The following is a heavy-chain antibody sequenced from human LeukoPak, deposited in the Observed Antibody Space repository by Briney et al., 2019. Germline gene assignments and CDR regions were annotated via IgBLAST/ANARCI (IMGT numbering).Heavy chain of an antibody. D-gene: IGHD4-17*01. CDR2: ISYDGSYK. CDR1: GFTLSSYG. V-gene: IGHV3-30*18. CDR3: AKVGDYGDYALDY. J-gene: IGHJ4*02. Sequence: QPGRSLRLSCAASGFTLSSYGMHWARQAPGKGLEWVAVISYDGSYKYYADSVKGRFTISRDNSKNTLYLQMNSLRAEDTAVYYCAKVGDYGDYALDYWGQGTLVTVSS.